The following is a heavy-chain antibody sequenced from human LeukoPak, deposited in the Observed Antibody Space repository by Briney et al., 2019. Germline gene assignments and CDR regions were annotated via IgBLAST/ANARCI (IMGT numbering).Heavy chain of an antibody. V-gene: IGHV1-8*01. CDR2: MNPNSGNT. J-gene: IGHJ4*02. CDR3: AKDSGYSYGQIGYFDY. CDR1: GYTFTSYD. D-gene: IGHD5-18*01. Sequence: ASVKVSCKASGYTFTSYDINWVRQATGQGLEWMGWMNPNSGNTGYAQKFQGRVTMTRNTSISTAYMELSSLRSEDTAVYYCAKDSGYSYGQIGYFDYWGQGTLVTVSS.